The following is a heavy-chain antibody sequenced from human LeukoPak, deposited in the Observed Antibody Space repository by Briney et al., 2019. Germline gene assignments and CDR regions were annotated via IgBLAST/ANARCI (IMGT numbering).Heavy chain of an antibody. J-gene: IGHJ6*02. CDR2: IYYSGTT. Sequence: SETLSLTCTVSGGSISYYYWSWIRQSPGKGLEWIGYIYYSGTTNYNPSLKSRVTISVDTSKNQFSLQLRSVTAADTAVYYCAREDPQTTVPKGMDVWGQGTTVTVSS. CDR1: GGSISYYY. V-gene: IGHV4-59*01. D-gene: IGHD4-17*01. CDR3: AREDPQTTVPKGMDV.